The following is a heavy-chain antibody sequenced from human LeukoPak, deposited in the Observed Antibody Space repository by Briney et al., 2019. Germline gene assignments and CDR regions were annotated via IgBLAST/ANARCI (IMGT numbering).Heavy chain of an antibody. J-gene: IGHJ4*02. V-gene: IGHV1-18*01. CDR2: ISTYNGNT. CDR3: VRDEDYGIYVNFDF. Sequence: ASVKVSCKASGYTFTSYGISWVRQAPGQGLEWMGWISTYNGNTNYAQKLQGRVTMTTDTSTSTAYMELRSLRSDDTAVYYCVRDEDYGIYVNFDFWGQGALVTVSS. D-gene: IGHD4-17*01. CDR1: GYTFTSYG.